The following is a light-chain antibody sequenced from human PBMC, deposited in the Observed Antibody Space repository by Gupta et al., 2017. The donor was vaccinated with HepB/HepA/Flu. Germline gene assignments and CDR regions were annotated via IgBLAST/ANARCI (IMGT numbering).Light chain of an antibody. CDR1: QRVGRN. J-gene: IGKJ4*02. CDR2: TRS. Sequence: DIQMTQSQSSLSASVGDRVTIACRASQRVGRNLNWYQQKPGRAPKLLIYTRSTLESGVPARISGGRSGAEFTLTISSLQPEDFATYYCQQSNISPSTFGGGTKVEIK. CDR3: QQSNISPST. V-gene: IGKV1-39*01.